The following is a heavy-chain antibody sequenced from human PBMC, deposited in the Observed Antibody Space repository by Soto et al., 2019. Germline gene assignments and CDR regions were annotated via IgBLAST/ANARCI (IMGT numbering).Heavy chain of an antibody. J-gene: IGHJ6*02. D-gene: IGHD3-10*01. CDR2: IYYSGNT. Sequence: SETLSLTCTVSGGSISSGDYYWSWIRQPPGKGLEWIGYIYYSGNTNYNPSLKSRVTISIDRPKNQFSLKLTSVTVADTAVYFCARDGRLMLRGFSFYNGMDVWGQGTTVTVSS. V-gene: IGHV4-30-4*02. CDR1: GGSISSGDYY. CDR3: ARDGRLMLRGFSFYNGMDV.